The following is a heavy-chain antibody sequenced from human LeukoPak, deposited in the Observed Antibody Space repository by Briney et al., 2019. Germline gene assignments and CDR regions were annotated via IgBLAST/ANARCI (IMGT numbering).Heavy chain of an antibody. J-gene: IGHJ3*02. V-gene: IGHV4-34*01. Sequence: SETLSLTCAVYGGSFSGYYWSWIRQPPGKGLEWIGEINHSGSTNYNPSLKSRVTISVDTSKNQFSLKLSSVTAADTAVYYCARGSRASSWEHDAFDIWGQGTMVTVSS. CDR1: GGSFSGYY. D-gene: IGHD6-13*01. CDR3: ARGSRASSWEHDAFDI. CDR2: INHSGST.